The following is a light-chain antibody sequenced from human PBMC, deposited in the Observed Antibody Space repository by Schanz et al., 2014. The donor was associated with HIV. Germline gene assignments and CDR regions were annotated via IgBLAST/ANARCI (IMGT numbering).Light chain of an antibody. Sequence: QSALTQPASVSGSPGQSITISCTGVSSDVGGHNYVSWYQQHPGRAPQLMIYDVTYRPSGVSDRFSGFKSGDTASLTVSGLQPDDEADYYCSSYAGSKHWLFGGGTKLTVL. V-gene: IGLV2-14*03. CDR2: DVT. J-gene: IGLJ2*01. CDR1: SSDVGGHNY. CDR3: SSYAGSKHWL.